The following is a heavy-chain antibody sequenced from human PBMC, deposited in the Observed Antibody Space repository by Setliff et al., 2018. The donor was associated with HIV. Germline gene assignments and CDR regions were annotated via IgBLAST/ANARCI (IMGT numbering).Heavy chain of an antibody. Sequence: GASVKVSCKTSGYMFIAYGMSWVRRAPGQGLEWMGWISAYNGNTNYAQKLQGRVTMTTDTSTSTAYMELRSLRSDDTAVYYCARDPKRYYDILTGYPSYYGMDVWGQGTTVTVSS. J-gene: IGHJ6*02. V-gene: IGHV1-18*01. CDR3: ARDPKRYYDILTGYPSYYGMDV. D-gene: IGHD3-9*01. CDR2: ISAYNGNT. CDR1: GYMFIAYG.